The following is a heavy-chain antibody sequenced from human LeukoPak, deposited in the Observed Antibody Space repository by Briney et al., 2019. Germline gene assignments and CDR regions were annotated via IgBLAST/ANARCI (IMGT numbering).Heavy chain of an antibody. CDR3: AIIYGQLSLRSRFDP. D-gene: IGHD6-13*01. J-gene: IGHJ5*01. CDR1: GGSFSGYY. Sequence: SETLSLTCAVYGGSFSGYYWSWIRQPPGKGLEWIGEINHSGSTNYNPSLKSRVTISVDTSKNQFSLKLSSVTAADTAVYYCAIIYGQLSLRSRFDPWGQGTLVTVSS. V-gene: IGHV4-34*01. CDR2: INHSGST.